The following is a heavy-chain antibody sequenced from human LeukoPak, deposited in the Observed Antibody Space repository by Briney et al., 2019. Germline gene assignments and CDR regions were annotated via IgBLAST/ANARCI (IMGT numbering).Heavy chain of an antibody. CDR3: ARDGGSLTGVDY. D-gene: IGHD7-27*01. CDR2: IYTSGST. CDR1: GGSISSGSYY. V-gene: IGHV4-61*02. J-gene: IGHJ4*02. Sequence: SETLSLTCTVSGGSISSGSYYWSWIRQPAGKGLEWIGRIYTSGSTNYNPSLKSRVTISVDTSKNQFSLKLSSVTAADTAVYYCARDGGSLTGVDYWGQGTLVTVSS.